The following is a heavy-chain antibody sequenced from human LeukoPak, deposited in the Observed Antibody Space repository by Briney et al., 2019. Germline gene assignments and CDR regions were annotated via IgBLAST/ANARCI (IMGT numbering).Heavy chain of an antibody. D-gene: IGHD6-13*01. CDR1: GDSMISYY. Sequence: SETLSLTCTVSGDSMISYYWSWFRQPPGEGLEWIGYIYWTGSTTNHNPSLKSRVTISIDTSKKQFSLKLSSVTAADTAVYYCARGGNSSPKGRPSHSWYFDLWGRGTPVTVSS. V-gene: IGHV4-59*12. CDR2: IYWTGSTT. CDR3: ARGGNSSPKGRPSHSWYFDL. J-gene: IGHJ2*01.